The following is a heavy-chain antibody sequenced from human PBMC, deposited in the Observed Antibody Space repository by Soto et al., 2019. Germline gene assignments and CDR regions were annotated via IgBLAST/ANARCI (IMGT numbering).Heavy chain of an antibody. J-gene: IGHJ6*02. CDR3: DTDSPYDLTIMDV. CDR2: IYYSGST. D-gene: IGHD3-9*01. CDR1: GGSISSGDYY. V-gene: IGHV4-30-4*01. Sequence: PSETLSLTCTVSGGSISSGDYYWSWIRQPPGKGLEWIGYIYYSGSTYYNPSLKSRVTISVDTSKNQFSLKLSSVTAADTAVYYCDTDSPYDLTIMDVWGQGTTVTVSS.